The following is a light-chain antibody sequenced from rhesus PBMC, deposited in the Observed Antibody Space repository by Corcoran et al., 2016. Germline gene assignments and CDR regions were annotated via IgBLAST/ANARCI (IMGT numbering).Light chain of an antibody. J-gene: IGLJ1*01. V-gene: IGLV2-32*02. Sequence: QTALTQPRSVSGSPGQSVTISCIGTSSDIGGYNYVSWYQQHPGTAPKLMIYEVSKRPSGVSDRFSASKSGNTASLTISGLQAEDEADYYCSSYSHSGSFLFGGGTRLTVL. CDR2: EVS. CDR3: SSYSHSGSFL. CDR1: SSDIGGYNY.